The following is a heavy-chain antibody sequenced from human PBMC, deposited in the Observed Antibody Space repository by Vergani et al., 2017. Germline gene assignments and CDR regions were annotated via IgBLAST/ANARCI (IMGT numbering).Heavy chain of an antibody. CDR3: ARDGSDSSSWYI. J-gene: IGHJ4*02. V-gene: IGHV4-61*10. CDR1: GGSVSSGSYY. D-gene: IGHD6-13*01. Sequence: QVQLQESGPGLVKPSETLSLTCTVSGGSVSSGSYYWSWTRQPAGNGLEWIGYIYYSGSTNYNPSLKSRVTISVDTSRNQFSLKLSSVTAADTAVYYCARDGSDSSSWYIWGQGTLVTVSS. CDR2: IYYSGST.